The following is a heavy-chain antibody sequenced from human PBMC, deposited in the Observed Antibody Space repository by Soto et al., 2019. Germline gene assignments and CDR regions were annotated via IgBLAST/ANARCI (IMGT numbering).Heavy chain of an antibody. D-gene: IGHD6-13*01. Sequence: SETLSLTCAVYGGSFSSYYWSWIRQPPGKGLEWIGEINHSGSTNYNPSLKSRVTISVDTSKNQFSLKLSSVTAADTAVYYCARGRQQPKSNNWFDPWGQGTLVTVSS. CDR3: ARGRQQPKSNNWFDP. V-gene: IGHV4-34*01. CDR1: GGSFSSYY. J-gene: IGHJ5*02. CDR2: INHSGST.